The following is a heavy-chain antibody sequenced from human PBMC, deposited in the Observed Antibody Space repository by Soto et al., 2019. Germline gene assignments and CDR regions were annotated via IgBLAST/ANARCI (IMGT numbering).Heavy chain of an antibody. CDR1: GFTFSTYG. Sequence: GGSLRLSCAASGFTFSTYGITWGRQAPGKGLEWVSAISRSGDSTYYADSVKGRFTISRDNPNNTLYLQMNSLRVEDTAIYYCAKDPRGGSRWFDPWGQGTLVTVSS. V-gene: IGHV3-23*01. CDR3: AKDPRGGSRWFDP. D-gene: IGHD3-10*01. CDR2: ISRSGDST. J-gene: IGHJ5*02.